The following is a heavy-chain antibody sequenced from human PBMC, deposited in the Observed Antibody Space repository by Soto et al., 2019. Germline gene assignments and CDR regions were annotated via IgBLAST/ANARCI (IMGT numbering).Heavy chain of an antibody. J-gene: IGHJ4*02. CDR3: ASPLYSSSSGYSSSWYYFDY. CDR1: GFTFSSYA. CDR2: ISYDGSNK. V-gene: IGHV3-30-3*01. D-gene: IGHD6-13*01. Sequence: GGSLRLSCAASGFTFSSYAMHWVRQAPGKGLEWVAVISYDGSNKYYADSVKGRFTISRDNSKNTLYLQMNSLRAEDTAVYYCASPLYSSSSGYSSSWYYFDYWGQGTLVTVSS.